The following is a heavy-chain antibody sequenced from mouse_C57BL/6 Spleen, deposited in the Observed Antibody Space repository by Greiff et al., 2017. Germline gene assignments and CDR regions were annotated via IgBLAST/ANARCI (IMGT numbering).Heavy chain of an antibody. CDR3: ARGGLYGNYLDY. D-gene: IGHD2-1*01. V-gene: IGHV1-54*01. J-gene: IGHJ2*01. CDR1: GYAFTNYL. Sequence: LQESGAELVRPGTSVKVSCKASGYAFTNYLIEWVKQRPGQGLEWIGVINPGSGGTNYNEKFKGKATLTADKSSSTAYMQLSSLTSEDSAVYFCARGGLYGNYLDYWGQGTTLTVSS. CDR2: INPGSGGT.